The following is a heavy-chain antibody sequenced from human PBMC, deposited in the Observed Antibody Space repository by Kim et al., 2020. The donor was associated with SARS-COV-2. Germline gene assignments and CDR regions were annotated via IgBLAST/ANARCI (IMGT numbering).Heavy chain of an antibody. CDR3: ARATGITMIVVVIQAFDI. CDR2: IYYSGST. J-gene: IGHJ3*02. CDR1: GGSISSGGYY. Sequence: SETLSLTCTVSGGSISSGGYYWSWIRQHPGKGLEWIGYIYYSGSTYYNPSLKRRVTISVDTSKNQFSLKLSSVTAADTAVYYCARATGITMIVVVIQAFDIWGQGTMVTVSS. D-gene: IGHD3-22*01. V-gene: IGHV4-31*03.